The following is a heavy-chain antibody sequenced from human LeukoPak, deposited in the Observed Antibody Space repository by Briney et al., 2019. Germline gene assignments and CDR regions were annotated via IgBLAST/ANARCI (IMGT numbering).Heavy chain of an antibody. D-gene: IGHD6-13*01. Sequence: GGSLRLSCAASGFTFSSNGMHWVPQAPGKGLEWVAFIRFDGSNTYYADSVKGRLTISRDTSKNTLYLQMNSLRPEDTAVYYCAKAGGSSWAVLDYWGQGTLVTVSS. V-gene: IGHV3-30*02. CDR2: IRFDGSNT. J-gene: IGHJ4*02. CDR3: AKAGGSSWAVLDY. CDR1: GFTFSSNG.